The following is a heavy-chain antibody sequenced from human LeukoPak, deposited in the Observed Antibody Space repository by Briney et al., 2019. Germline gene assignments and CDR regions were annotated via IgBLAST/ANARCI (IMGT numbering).Heavy chain of an antibody. Sequence: SETLSLTCTVSGGSISVSSYYWGWIRQPPGKGLEWIGSIYYSGSTYYNPSLKSRVTISVDTSKNQFSLKLSSVTAADTAVYYCARHRGYYDSPNWFDPWGQGTLVTVSS. D-gene: IGHD3-22*01. J-gene: IGHJ5*02. V-gene: IGHV4-39*01. CDR2: IYYSGST. CDR1: GGSISVSSYY. CDR3: ARHRGYYDSPNWFDP.